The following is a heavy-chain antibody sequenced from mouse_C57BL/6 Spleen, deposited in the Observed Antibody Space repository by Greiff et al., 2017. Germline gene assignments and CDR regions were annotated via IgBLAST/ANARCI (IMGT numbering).Heavy chain of an antibody. Sequence: ESGPGLVKPSQSLSLTCSVTGYSITSGYYWNWIRQFPGNKLEWMGYISYDGSNNYNPSLKNRISITRDTSKNQFFLKLNSVTTEDTATYYCAREGSSGPFDYWGKGTTLTVSS. CDR2: ISYDGSN. J-gene: IGHJ2*01. CDR1: GYSITSGYY. V-gene: IGHV3-6*01. D-gene: IGHD3-2*02. CDR3: AREGSSGPFDY.